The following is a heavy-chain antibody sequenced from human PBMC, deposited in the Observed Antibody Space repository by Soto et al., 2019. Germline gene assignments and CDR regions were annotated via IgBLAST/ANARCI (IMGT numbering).Heavy chain of an antibody. J-gene: IGHJ3*02. D-gene: IGHD3-22*01. Sequence: GASVKVSCKASRYTFTSYAISWVRQAPGQGLEWMGWISAYNGNTNYAQKLQGRVTMTTDTSTSTAHMELRSLRSDDTAVYYCARGSSGYYLVINGAFDIWGQGTMVTVSS. CDR3: ARGSSGYYLVINGAFDI. CDR1: RYTFTSYA. V-gene: IGHV1-18*01. CDR2: ISAYNGNT.